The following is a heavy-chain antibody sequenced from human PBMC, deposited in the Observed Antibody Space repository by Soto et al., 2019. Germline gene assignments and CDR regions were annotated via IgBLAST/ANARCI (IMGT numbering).Heavy chain of an antibody. CDR1: GFSISSYY. D-gene: IGHD5-12*01. CDR2: VYYSGST. J-gene: IGHJ4*02. Sequence: TSETLSLTCTFSGFSISSYYWSWIRQPPGKGLEWIGNVYYSGSTNYNPSLKSRVTISVDTSKNQFSLKLSSVTAADTAVYYCLRGYSGYDFTYWGQGILVTVSS. CDR3: LRGYSGYDFTY. V-gene: IGHV4-59*01.